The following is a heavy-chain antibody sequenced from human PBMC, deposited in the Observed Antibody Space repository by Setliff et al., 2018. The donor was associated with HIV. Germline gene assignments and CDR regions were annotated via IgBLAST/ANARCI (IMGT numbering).Heavy chain of an antibody. J-gene: IGHJ4*02. D-gene: IGHD6-13*01. CDR3: AKELYSSSWYLPDY. V-gene: IGHV3-23*03. CDR1: GFTFSNYA. CDR2: IYSGGTST. Sequence: PGESLTISCAASGFTFSNYAMSWVRQAPGKGLEWVSVIYSGGTSTYYADSVKGRFTISRDNSKNTLYLQMNSLRAEDTAIYYCAKELYSSSWYLPDYWGQGTQVTVSS.